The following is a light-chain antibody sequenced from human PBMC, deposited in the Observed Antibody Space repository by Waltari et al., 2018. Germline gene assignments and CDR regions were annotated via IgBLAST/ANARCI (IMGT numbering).Light chain of an antibody. CDR2: HAS. CDR3: QKYESLPAT. CDR1: QSVGIY. V-gene: IGKV3-20*01. J-gene: IGKJ1*01. Sequence: VLPHSPGTLSLSPGERPTLSCRASQSVGIYLAWYQQKPGQAPRLLIYHASTRDTGIPDRFSARGSGTDFSLTISRLEPEDCAVYYCQKYESLPATFGQGTKVEIK.